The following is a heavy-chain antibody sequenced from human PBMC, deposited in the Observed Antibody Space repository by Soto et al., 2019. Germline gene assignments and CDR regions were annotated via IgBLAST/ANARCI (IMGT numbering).Heavy chain of an antibody. CDR2: IYPGDSDT. V-gene: IGHV5-51*01. CDR3: ARQKYSSSWYYYGMDG. D-gene: IGHD6-6*01. CDR1: GYSFTSYW. J-gene: IGHJ6*02. Sequence: PGESLQISCKGSGYSFTSYWIGWVRQMPGKGLEWMGIIYPGDSDTRYSPSFQGQVTISADKSISTAYLQWSSLKASDTAMYYCARQKYSSSWYYYGMDGWGQGTTVTVSS.